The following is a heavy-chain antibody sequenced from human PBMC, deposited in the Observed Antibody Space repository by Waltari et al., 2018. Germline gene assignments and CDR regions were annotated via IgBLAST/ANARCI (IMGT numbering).Heavy chain of an antibody. CDR3: ARWDFSSGYYPPPDAFDI. D-gene: IGHD3-22*01. J-gene: IGHJ3*02. Sequence: QVQLQESGPGLVKPSQTLSLTCTVSGGSISSGGYYWSWIRQHPGKGLEWIGYIYYSGSTYYNPSLKRRVTISVDTSKNQFSLKLSSVTAADTAVYYCARWDFSSGYYPPPDAFDIWGQGTMVTVSS. CDR2: IYYSGST. V-gene: IGHV4-31*03. CDR1: GGSISSGGYY.